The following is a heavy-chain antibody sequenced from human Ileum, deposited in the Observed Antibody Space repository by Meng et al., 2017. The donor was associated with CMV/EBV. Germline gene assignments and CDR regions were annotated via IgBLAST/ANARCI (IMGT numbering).Heavy chain of an antibody. J-gene: IGHJ4*02. D-gene: IGHD3-10*01. CDR2: FRYDISNN. CDR3: AKDPELGY. Sequence: GESLKISCKASGFTFSDSGMHWVRQAPGKGLEWVACFRYDISNNYYADSVKGRFIISRDNSKNTVYLQMNSLRTDDTAVYYCAKDPELGYWGQGTLVTVSS. CDR1: GFTFSDSG. V-gene: IGHV3-30*02.